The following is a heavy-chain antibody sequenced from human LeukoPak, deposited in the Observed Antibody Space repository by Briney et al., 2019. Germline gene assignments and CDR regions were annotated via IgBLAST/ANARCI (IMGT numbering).Heavy chain of an antibody. CDR1: GGSISSSSYY. D-gene: IGHD2-15*01. Sequence: SETLSLTCTVSGGSISSSSYYWGWIRQPPGKGLEWIGSIYYSGSTYYNPSLKSRVAISVDTSKNQFSLKLSSVTAADTAVYYCARNIGVVVVAATPGEDYWGQGTLVTVSS. CDR3: ARNIGVVVVAATPGEDY. V-gene: IGHV4-39*01. CDR2: IYYSGST. J-gene: IGHJ4*02.